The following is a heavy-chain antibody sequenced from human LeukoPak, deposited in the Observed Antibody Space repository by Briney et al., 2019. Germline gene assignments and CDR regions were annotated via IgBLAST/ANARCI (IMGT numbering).Heavy chain of an antibody. J-gene: IGHJ4*02. V-gene: IGHV3-53*01. Sequence: GGSLRLSCAASGFTFSTYWMHWVRQAPGKGLVWVSLIYSGGSTCYADSVKGRFTISRDNSENMLYLQMNSLRAEDTAVYYCARDAAAQQLVHYFDYWGQGTLVTVSS. CDR1: GFTFSTYW. CDR3: ARDAAAQQLVHYFDY. CDR2: IYSGGST. D-gene: IGHD6-13*01.